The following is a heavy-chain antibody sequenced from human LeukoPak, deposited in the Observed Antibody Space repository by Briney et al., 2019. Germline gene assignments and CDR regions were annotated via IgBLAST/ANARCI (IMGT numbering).Heavy chain of an antibody. CDR2: IGSSSSNK. CDR1: GFTFSSYS. D-gene: IGHD1-1*01. CDR3: AVHSPPDY. Sequence: GGSLRLSCAASGFTFSSYSMAWVRQAPGKGLEWISYIGSSSSNKYYADSVKGRFTVSRDNAKNSLYLQMNSLRAEDTAVYYCAVHSPPDYWGQGTLVTVSS. J-gene: IGHJ4*02. V-gene: IGHV3-48*01.